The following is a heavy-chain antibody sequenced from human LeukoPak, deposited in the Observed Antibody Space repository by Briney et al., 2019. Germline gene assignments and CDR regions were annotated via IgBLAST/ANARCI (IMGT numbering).Heavy chain of an antibody. CDR1: GGSFSGYY. D-gene: IGHD3-10*01. J-gene: IGHJ4*02. CDR2: INHSRST. Sequence: SETLSLTCAVYGGSFSGYYWSWIRQPPGKGLEWIGEINHSRSTNYNPSLKSRVTISVDTSKNQFSLKLSSVTAADTAVYYCASTDLITMVRGPMRYWGQGTLVTVSS. CDR3: ASTDLITMVRGPMRY. V-gene: IGHV4-34*01.